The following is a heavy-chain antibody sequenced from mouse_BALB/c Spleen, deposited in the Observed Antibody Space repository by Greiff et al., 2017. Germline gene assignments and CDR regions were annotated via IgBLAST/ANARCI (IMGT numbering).Heavy chain of an antibody. CDR2: ISYSGST. CDR3: AILYYDYPYAMDY. Sequence: EVQLMESGPGLVKPSQSLSLTCTVTGYSITSDYAWNWIRQFPGNKLEWMGYISYSGSTSYNPSLKSRISITRDTSKNQFFLQLNSVTTEDTATYYCAILYYDYPYAMDYWGQGTSVTVSS. V-gene: IGHV3-2*02. CDR1: GYSITSDYA. D-gene: IGHD2-4*01. J-gene: IGHJ4*01.